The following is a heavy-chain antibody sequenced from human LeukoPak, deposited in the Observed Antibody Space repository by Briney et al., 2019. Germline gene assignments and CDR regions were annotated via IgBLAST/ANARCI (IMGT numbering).Heavy chain of an antibody. CDR2: IYYSGTT. V-gene: IGHV4-31*03. D-gene: IGHD4-17*01. CDR1: GGSISSGGFY. J-gene: IGHJ4*02. Sequence: SQTLSLTCTVSGGSISSGGFYWSWIRQHPGKGLEWIGYIYYSGTTYYNPSLKNRVTISIDTSKNQFSLDLSSVTAADTAVYYCATRRTRDYGDIFDCWGQGTLVTVSS. CDR3: ATRRTRDYGDIFDC.